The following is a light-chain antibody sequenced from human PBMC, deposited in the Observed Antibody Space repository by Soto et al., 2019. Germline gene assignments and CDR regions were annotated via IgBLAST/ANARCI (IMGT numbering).Light chain of an antibody. Sequence: QSALAQPASVSGSPGQSITISCTGTSSDVGGYDFVSWYQQRPGEAPKLVIYDVTNRPSGVSNRFSGSKSGNTASLTISGLQAEDEADYYCTSYTRGDIGIFGGGTKVPVL. CDR3: TSYTRGDIGI. CDR1: SSDVGGYDF. J-gene: IGLJ2*01. CDR2: DVT. V-gene: IGLV2-14*01.